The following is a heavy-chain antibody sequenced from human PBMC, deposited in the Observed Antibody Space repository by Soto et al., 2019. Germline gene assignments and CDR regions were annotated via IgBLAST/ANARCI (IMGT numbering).Heavy chain of an antibody. D-gene: IGHD3-3*01. Sequence: QITLNESGPTQVKPRQTLTLTCTFSGFSLTTSGVGVCCIRQSPGNAPEWLALIYWDDDKRYSPSLKSRLTITKDTSKNQVVLTMADLDPADTATYYCAHRVLRTVFGLVTTTAIYFDFWGQGTPVAVSS. CDR2: IYWDDDK. V-gene: IGHV2-5*02. CDR1: GFSLTTSGVG. J-gene: IGHJ4*02. CDR3: AHRVLRTVFGLVTTTAIYFDF.